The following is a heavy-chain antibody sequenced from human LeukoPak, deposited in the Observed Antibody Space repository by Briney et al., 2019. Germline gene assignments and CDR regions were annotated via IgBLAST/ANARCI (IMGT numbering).Heavy chain of an antibody. Sequence: SQTPSLTCTVSGGSISSGGYYWSWIRQHPGKGLEWIGYIYYSGSTYYNPSLKSRVTISVDTSKNQFSLKLSSVTAADTAVYYCARVIPAAPMYYGMDVWGQGTTVTVSS. J-gene: IGHJ6*02. CDR2: IYYSGST. CDR1: GGSISSGGYY. V-gene: IGHV4-31*03. CDR3: ARVIPAAPMYYGMDV. D-gene: IGHD2-2*01.